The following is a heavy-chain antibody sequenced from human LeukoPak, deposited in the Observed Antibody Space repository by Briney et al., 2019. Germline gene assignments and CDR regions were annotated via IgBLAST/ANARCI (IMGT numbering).Heavy chain of an antibody. CDR1: GYTFTSYC. V-gene: IGHV1-46*01. Sequence: GASVKVSCKASGYTFTSYCMHWVRQAPGQGLEWMGIINPSGGSTSYAQKFQGRVTMTRDTSTSTVYMELSSLRSEDTAVYYCARAGSGSYAGTNDAFDIWGQGTMVTVSS. D-gene: IGHD1-26*01. J-gene: IGHJ3*02. CDR3: ARAGSGSYAGTNDAFDI. CDR2: INPSGGST.